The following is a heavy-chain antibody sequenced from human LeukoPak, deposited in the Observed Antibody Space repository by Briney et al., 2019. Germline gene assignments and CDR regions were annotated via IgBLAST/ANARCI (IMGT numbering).Heavy chain of an antibody. D-gene: IGHD4-23*01. CDR1: GFSLQNYA. J-gene: IGHJ6*02. V-gene: IGHV3-9*01. Sequence: GGSLRLSCVGSGFSLQNYAVQWVRRPRGEGGEWGSAIIWTSDTKAYADSVKGRFTISRDRARNSLYLQMDSLRPEDTALYYCAKDTGGNGAYFYAMDVWGQGTSVTVSS. CDR2: IIWTSDTK. CDR3: AKDTGGNGAYFYAMDV.